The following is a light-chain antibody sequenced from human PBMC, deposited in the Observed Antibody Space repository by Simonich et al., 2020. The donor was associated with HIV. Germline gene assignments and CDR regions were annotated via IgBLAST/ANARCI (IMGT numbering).Light chain of an antibody. CDR3: QQRSGWPPIT. V-gene: IGKV3-11*01. CDR2: DAS. J-gene: IGKJ5*01. CDR1: QSVSSY. Sequence: EVVLTQSPATLSLSPGERATLSCRASQSVSSYLAWYQQKPGQAPRLLIYDASNRATGIPARFSGSGSGTDFTLTISSLEPEDVAVYYCQQRSGWPPITFGQGTRLEIK.